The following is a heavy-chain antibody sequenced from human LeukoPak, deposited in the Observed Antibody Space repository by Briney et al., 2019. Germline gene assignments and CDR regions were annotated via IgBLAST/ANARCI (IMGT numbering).Heavy chain of an antibody. CDR2: IYTSGST. J-gene: IGHJ6*02. V-gene: IGHV4-4*07. D-gene: IGHD6-25*01. Sequence: SETLSLTCTVSGGSISSYYWSWIRQPAGKGLEWIGRIYTSGSTNYNPSLKSRVTMSVDTSKNQFSLKLSSVTAADTAVYYCARDRGSGRSPGYYYYGMDVWGQRTTVTVSS. CDR1: GGSISSYY. CDR3: ARDRGSGRSPGYYYYGMDV.